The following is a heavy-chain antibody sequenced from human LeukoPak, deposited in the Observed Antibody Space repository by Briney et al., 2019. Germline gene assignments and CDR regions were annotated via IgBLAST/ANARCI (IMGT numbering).Heavy chain of an antibody. J-gene: IGHJ5*02. CDR1: GGSISSGNYY. V-gene: IGHV4-61*02. CDR2: IYTSGST. D-gene: IGHD2-15*01. CDR3: AREDRYCSGGSCYS. Sequence: PSETLSLTCTVSGGSISSGNYYWNWIRQPAGKGLEWIGRIYTSGSTNYNPSLKNRVTISVDTSKNQFSLKLTSVTAADTAVYHCAREDRYCSGGSCYSXGQGTLVTVSS.